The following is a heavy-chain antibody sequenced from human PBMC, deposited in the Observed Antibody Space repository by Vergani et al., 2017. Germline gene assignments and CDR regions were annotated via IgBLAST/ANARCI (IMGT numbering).Heavy chain of an antibody. J-gene: IGHJ4*02. CDR1: GGSFSGYY. CDR3: ARGEQWLVSDY. Sequence: QVQLQQWGAGLLKPSETLSLTCAVYGGSFSGYYWSWIRQPPGKGLEWIGEINHSGSTNYNPSLMSRVTISLDTSKNQFSLKLGSVTAADTAVYYCARGEQWLVSDYWGQGTLVTVSS. D-gene: IGHD6-19*01. V-gene: IGHV4-34*01. CDR2: INHSGST.